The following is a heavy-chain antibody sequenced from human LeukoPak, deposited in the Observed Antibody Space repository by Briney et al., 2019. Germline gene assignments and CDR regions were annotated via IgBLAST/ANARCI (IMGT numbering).Heavy chain of an antibody. CDR1: GGSISSSSYY. CDR3: ARHEAAYCGGDCYLRAFDI. V-gene: IGHV4-39*01. Sequence: PETLSLTCTVSGGSISSSSYYWGWIRQPPGKGLEWIGTIYYRGSTYYNPSLKSRVTISVDTSKKQFSLKLSSVTAADTAVYYCARHEAAYCGGDCYLRAFDIWGQGTMVTVSS. D-gene: IGHD2-21*02. J-gene: IGHJ3*02. CDR2: IYYRGST.